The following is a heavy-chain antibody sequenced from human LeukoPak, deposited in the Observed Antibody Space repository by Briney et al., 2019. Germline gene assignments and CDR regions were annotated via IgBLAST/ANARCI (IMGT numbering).Heavy chain of an antibody. CDR3: ARDLAFTMTM. CDR2: IVPSGTIM. Sequence: PGGSLRLSCAASGFTFSDYYMNWVRQAPGEGLEWISYIVPSGTIMKYADSVRGRFTISRDNAKNSLYLQMNSLRAEDTAVYYCARDLAFTMTMWGQGTLVTVSS. J-gene: IGHJ1*01. CDR1: GFTFSDYY. V-gene: IGHV3-11*01. D-gene: IGHD3-22*01.